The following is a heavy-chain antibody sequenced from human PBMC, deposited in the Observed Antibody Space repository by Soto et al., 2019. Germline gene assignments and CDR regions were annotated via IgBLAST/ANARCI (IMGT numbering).Heavy chain of an antibody. J-gene: IGHJ5*02. V-gene: IGHV1-69*02. D-gene: IGHD1-26*01. CDR2: IIPILGIA. CDR3: ALYSGKYSGLGPS. CDR1: GYTFTGYY. Sequence: ASVKVSCKASGYTFTGYYMHWVRQAPGQGLEWMGRIIPILGIANYAQKFQGRVTITADKSTSTAYMELSSLRSEDTAVFYCALYSGKYSGLGPSWGQGTQVTVSS.